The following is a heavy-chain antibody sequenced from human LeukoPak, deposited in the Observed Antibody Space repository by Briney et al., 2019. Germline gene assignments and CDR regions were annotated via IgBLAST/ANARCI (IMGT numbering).Heavy chain of an antibody. CDR1: GGSISSGGYY. CDR2: IYYSGST. CDR3: ARDWGSSWIDY. V-gene: IGHV4-31*03. J-gene: IGHJ4*02. D-gene: IGHD6-13*01. Sequence: SQTLSLTCTVSGGSISSGGYYWSWIRQHPGKGLEWIGYIYYSGSTYYNPSLKSRVTISVDTSKNQFSLKLSSVTAADTAVYYCARDWGSSWIDYWGQGTLVTVSS.